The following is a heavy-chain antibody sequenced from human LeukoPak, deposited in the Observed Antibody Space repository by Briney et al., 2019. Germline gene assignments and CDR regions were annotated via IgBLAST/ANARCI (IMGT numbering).Heavy chain of an antibody. V-gene: IGHV4-59*01. D-gene: IGHD3-10*01. J-gene: IGHJ4*02. Sequence: SETLSLTCAVYGGSFSGYYWSWIRQPPGKGLEWIGYIYYSGSTNYNPSLKSRVTISVDTSKNQFSLKLSSVTAADTAVYYCARAHYYGSAVFWDYWGQGTLVTVSS. CDR3: ARAHYYGSAVFWDY. CDR2: IYYSGST. CDR1: GGSFSGYY.